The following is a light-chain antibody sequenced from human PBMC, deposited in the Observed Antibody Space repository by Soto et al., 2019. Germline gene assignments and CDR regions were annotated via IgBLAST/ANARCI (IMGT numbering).Light chain of an antibody. J-gene: IGKJ4*01. V-gene: IGKV2-28*01. CDR2: LGS. Sequence: DIVMTQSPLSLPVTPGEPASISCRSSQSLLHSNGYNYLDWYLQKAGQSPQLLIYLGSNRASGVPDRFSGIGPVTDFTLKISRVDAEDVGVYYCMQALQTPLTFGGGTKVEIK. CDR1: QSLLHSNGYNY. CDR3: MQALQTPLT.